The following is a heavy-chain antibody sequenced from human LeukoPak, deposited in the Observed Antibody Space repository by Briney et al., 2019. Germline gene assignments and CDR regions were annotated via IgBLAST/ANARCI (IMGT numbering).Heavy chain of an antibody. D-gene: IGHD4-17*01. CDR3: AKSSAPDYGDYPFDY. CDR1: GFTFDDYA. Sequence: PGGSLRLSCAASGFTFDDYAMHWVRQAPGKGLEWVSGISWNSGSIGYADSVKGRFTISRDNAKNSLYLQMNSLRAEDTALYYCAKSSAPDYGDYPFDYWGQGTLVTVSS. V-gene: IGHV3-9*01. CDR2: ISWNSGSI. J-gene: IGHJ4*02.